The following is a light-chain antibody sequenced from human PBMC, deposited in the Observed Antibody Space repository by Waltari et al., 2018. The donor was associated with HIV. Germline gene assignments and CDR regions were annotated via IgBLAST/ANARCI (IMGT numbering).Light chain of an antibody. CDR3: ASFTGDNTVM. CDR2: DVD. V-gene: IGLV2-14*03. Sequence: AVTQPASVSGLPGQSTTISCPGDDTDFSLYKFVSWYQQPSGKPPRLILYDVDSRASGVSDRFSGSMSGNTASLTISGLRAEDEGHYYCASFTGDNTVMFGGGTEVTVL. J-gene: IGLJ3*02. CDR1: DTDFSLYKF.